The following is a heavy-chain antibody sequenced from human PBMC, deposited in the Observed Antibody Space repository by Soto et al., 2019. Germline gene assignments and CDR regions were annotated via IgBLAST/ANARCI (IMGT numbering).Heavy chain of an antibody. Sequence: ASVKVSCKASGYTFTGYYMHWVRQAPGQGLEWMGWINPNSGGTNYAQKFQGRVTMTRDTSISTAYMELSRLRSDDTAVYYCARDLLWFGESFGYYYGMDVWGQGTTVTVSS. CDR2: INPNSGGT. J-gene: IGHJ6*02. CDR1: GYTFTGYY. CDR3: ARDLLWFGESFGYYYGMDV. D-gene: IGHD3-10*01. V-gene: IGHV1-2*02.